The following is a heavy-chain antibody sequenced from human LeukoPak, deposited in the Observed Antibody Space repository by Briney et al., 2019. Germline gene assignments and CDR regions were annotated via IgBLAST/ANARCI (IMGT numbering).Heavy chain of an antibody. CDR3: ASVLGYCANSVCQGRFDP. J-gene: IGHJ5*02. V-gene: IGHV4-59*01. D-gene: IGHD2-8*01. CDR1: GGSITSYY. CDR2: IYYSGTT. Sequence: PSETLSLTCTVSGGSITSYYWSWIRQPPGKGLELIGYIYYSGTTNYNPSLKSRVTTSVDTSKNQFSRSLSSVTAVDTAVYYCASVLGYCANSVCQGRFDPWGQGTLVTVAS.